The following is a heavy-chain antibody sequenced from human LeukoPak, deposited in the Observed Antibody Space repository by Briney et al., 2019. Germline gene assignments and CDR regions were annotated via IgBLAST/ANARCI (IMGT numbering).Heavy chain of an antibody. CDR3: AREGAYSYGMDV. J-gene: IGHJ6*02. Sequence: GGSLRLSCAASGFTFSSYGMHWVRQAPGKGLEWGAVISYDGSNKYYADSVKGRFTISRDNSKNTLYLQMNSLRAEDTAVYYCAREGAYSYGMDVWGQGTTVTVSS. CDR1: GFTFSSYG. CDR2: ISYDGSNK. V-gene: IGHV3-30*19. D-gene: IGHD3-16*01.